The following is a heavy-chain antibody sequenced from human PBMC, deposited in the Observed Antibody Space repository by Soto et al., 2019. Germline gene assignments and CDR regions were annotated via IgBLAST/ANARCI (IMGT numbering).Heavy chain of an antibody. Sequence: EVQLVESGGGLVTPGGSLRLSCAASGFTFSNAWMNWVRQAPGKGLEWVGLIKMKSEGATTHYAAPVNGRFTISRDDSKKTLYLPMGSLKTEDTAVYYCTTLGSHYYYHNFDVWGQGTTVTVSS. CDR2: IKMKSEGATT. CDR1: GFTFSNAW. CDR3: TTLGSHYYYHNFDV. J-gene: IGHJ6*02. V-gene: IGHV3-15*07.